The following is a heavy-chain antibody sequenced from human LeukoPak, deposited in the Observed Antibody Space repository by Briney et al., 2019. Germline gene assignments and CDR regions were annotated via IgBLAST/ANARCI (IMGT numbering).Heavy chain of an antibody. CDR3: ARGWGSQWLVPHAFDI. D-gene: IGHD6-19*01. V-gene: IGHV1-69*13. CDR2: ITPLFGTA. CDR1: GGTFSRYT. J-gene: IGHJ3*02. Sequence: GASVKVSCKASGGTFSRYTLSWVRQSPGQGLEWMGGITPLFGTANYAQKFQGRVTITADESTSTAYMELRSLRSDDTAVYYCARGWGSQWLVPHAFDIWGQGTMVTVSS.